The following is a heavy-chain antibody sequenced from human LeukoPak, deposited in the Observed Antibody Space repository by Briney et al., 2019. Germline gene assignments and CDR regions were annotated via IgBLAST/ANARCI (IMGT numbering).Heavy chain of an antibody. V-gene: IGHV3-9*01. Sequence: PGGSLRLSCAASGFTFDDYAMHWVRQAPGKGLEWVSGISWNSGSIGYADSVKGRFTISRDNAKNSLYPQMNGLRAEDTALYYCARNWRLRLGELSALFDYWGQGTLVTVSS. J-gene: IGHJ4*02. CDR1: GFTFDDYA. CDR3: ARNWRLRLGELSALFDY. D-gene: IGHD3-16*02. CDR2: ISWNSGSI.